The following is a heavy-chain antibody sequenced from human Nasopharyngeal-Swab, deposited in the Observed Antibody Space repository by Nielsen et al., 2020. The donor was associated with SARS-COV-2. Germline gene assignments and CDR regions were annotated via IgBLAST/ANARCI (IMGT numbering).Heavy chain of an antibody. CDR2: ISWNSGSI. CDR1: GFTFDDYA. Sequence: SLKISCAASGFTFDDYAMHWVRQAPGKGLEWVSGISWNSGSIGYADSVKGRFTISRDNAKNSLYLQMSSLRAEDTAVYYCAATLWFGELPDYWGQGTLVTVSS. V-gene: IGHV3-9*01. D-gene: IGHD3-10*01. J-gene: IGHJ4*02. CDR3: AATLWFGELPDY.